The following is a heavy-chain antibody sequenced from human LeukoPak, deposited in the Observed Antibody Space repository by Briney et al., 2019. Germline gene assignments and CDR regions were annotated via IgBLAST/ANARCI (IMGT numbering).Heavy chain of an antibody. J-gene: IGHJ4*02. CDR3: AKSLGPIAALSH. CDR2: ISYDGSNK. CDR1: GFTFSSYA. Sequence: GGSLRLSCAASGFTFSSYAMHWVRQAPGKGLEWVAVISYDGSNKYYADSVKGRFTISRDNAKNSLYLQMNSLRAEDTALYYCAKSLGPIAALSHWGQGTLVTVSS. D-gene: IGHD6-6*01. V-gene: IGHV3-30-3*02.